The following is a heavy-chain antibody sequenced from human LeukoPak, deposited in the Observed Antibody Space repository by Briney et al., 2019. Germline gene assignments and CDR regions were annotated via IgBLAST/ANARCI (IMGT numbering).Heavy chain of an antibody. V-gene: IGHV4-38-2*01. CDR3: ARHQYQLLYGYNWFDP. J-gene: IGHJ5*02. CDR2: IYHSGST. D-gene: IGHD2-2*02. CDR1: GYSISSGYY. Sequence: SETLSVTCAVSGYSISSGYYWGWIRQPPGKGLEWIGSIYHSGSTYYNPSFKSRVTISVDTSKNQFSLKLSSVTAADTAVYYCARHQYQLLYGYNWFDPWGQGTLVTVSS.